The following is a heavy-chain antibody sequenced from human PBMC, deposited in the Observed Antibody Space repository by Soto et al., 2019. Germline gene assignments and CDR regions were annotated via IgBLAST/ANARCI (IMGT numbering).Heavy chain of an antibody. D-gene: IGHD1-1*01. Sequence: PSETLSLTCTVSGGSISSYYWSWIRQPPGKGLEWIGYIYYSGSTNYNPSLKSRVTISVDTSKNQFSLKLSSVTAADTAVYYCARHAKRQNRTPLFDYWGQGTLVTVSS. CDR1: GGSISSYY. J-gene: IGHJ4*02. CDR2: IYYSGST. V-gene: IGHV4-59*08. CDR3: ARHAKRQNRTPLFDY.